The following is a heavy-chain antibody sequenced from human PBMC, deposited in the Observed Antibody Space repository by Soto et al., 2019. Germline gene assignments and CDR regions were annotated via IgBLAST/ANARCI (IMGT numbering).Heavy chain of an antibody. Sequence: QVQLQESGPGLVKPSETLSLTCTVSGGSITSSSWSWIRQPPGKGLEWIGNVYHSGSTNNSPSLKSRLTMSLDTSKNQLSLKLSSVTAADTAVYYCARLLAYGSTWHYFDYWGQGTLVTVSS. J-gene: IGHJ4*02. CDR3: ARLLAYGSTWHYFDY. V-gene: IGHV4-59*08. D-gene: IGHD6-13*01. CDR2: VYHSGST. CDR1: GGSITSSS.